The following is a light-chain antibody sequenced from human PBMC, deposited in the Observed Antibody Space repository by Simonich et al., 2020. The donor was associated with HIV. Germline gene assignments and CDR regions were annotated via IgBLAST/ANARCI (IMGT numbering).Light chain of an antibody. Sequence: DIVMTQSPDSLAVYLGERATINRNSSQSVLYSSNNKNYLAWYQQKPGPPPKLLIYWASTRESGVPDRFSGSGSGTDFTLTLSSLQAKDVAVYYWQQYYSTPRKFGQGTKVEIK. V-gene: IGKV4-1*01. CDR3: QQYYSTPRK. CDR2: WAS. CDR1: QSVLYSSNNKNY. J-gene: IGKJ1*01.